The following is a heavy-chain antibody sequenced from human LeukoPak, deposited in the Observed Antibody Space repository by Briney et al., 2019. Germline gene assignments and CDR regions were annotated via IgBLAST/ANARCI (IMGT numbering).Heavy chain of an antibody. CDR1: GGSISIYY. D-gene: IGHD6-13*01. CDR2: IYYSGST. V-gene: IGHV4-59*01. Sequence: SETLSLTCTVSGGSISIYYWSWIRQPPGKGLGWIGYIYYSGSTNYNPSLKSRVTISVDTSKNQFSLKLSSVTAADTAVYYCASYSSSWYRDYFDYWGQGTLVTVSS. J-gene: IGHJ4*02. CDR3: ASYSSSWYRDYFDY.